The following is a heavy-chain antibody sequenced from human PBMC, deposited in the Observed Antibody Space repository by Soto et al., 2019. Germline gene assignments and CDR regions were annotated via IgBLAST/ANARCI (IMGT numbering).Heavy chain of an antibody. V-gene: IGHV3-30*03. J-gene: IGHJ4*02. Sequence: GSLRLSCAASGFTFSNFAMYWVRQAPGKGLEWVAVISYDGSDKYYADSVKGRFTISRDDSKSTLYLQMNSPRAEDTAVYYCARDVENSYGFRAPGYWGQGTLVTVSS. CDR1: GFTFSNFA. CDR3: ARDVENSYGFRAPGY. D-gene: IGHD5-18*01. CDR2: ISYDGSDK.